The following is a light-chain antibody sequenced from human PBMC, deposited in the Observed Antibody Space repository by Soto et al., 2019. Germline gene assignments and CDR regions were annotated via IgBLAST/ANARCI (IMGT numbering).Light chain of an antibody. Sequence: QSVLTQPASVSGSPGQSITISCTGTSSDVGGYNYVSWYQQHPGKAPKLMIYEVSNRPSGVSNRFSGSKSGNTASLTISGLQAEDEPDYYCSSYTSSTFYVFGTGTKLTVL. CDR1: SSDVGGYNY. CDR3: SSYTSSTFYV. V-gene: IGLV2-14*01. CDR2: EVS. J-gene: IGLJ1*01.